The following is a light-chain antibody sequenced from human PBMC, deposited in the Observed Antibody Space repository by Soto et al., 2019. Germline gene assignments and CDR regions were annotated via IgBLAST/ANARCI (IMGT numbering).Light chain of an antibody. CDR3: QQYNNWPRT. J-gene: IGKJ1*01. V-gene: IGKV3-15*01. CDR2: SAS. Sequence: EIVMTQSPATLSVSPGERATLSCRASQSVSSGLAWYHQKPGQAPRLLIYSASTRATGIPARFSGSGSGTEFTLTINSLQSEDFAVYYCQQYNNWPRTFGQGTKVEIK. CDR1: QSVSSG.